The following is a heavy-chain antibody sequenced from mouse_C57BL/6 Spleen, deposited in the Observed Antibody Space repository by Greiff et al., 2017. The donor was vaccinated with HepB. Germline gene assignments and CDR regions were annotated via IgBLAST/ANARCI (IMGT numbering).Heavy chain of an antibody. J-gene: IGHJ2*01. D-gene: IGHD3-2*02. Sequence: VQLQQSGPGLVKPSQSLSLTCSVTGYSITSGYYWNWIRQFPGNKLEWMGYISYDGSNNYNPSLKNRISITRDTSKNQFFLKLNSVTTEDTATYYCARETAQATDYFDYWGQGTTLTVSS. CDR3: ARETAQATDYFDY. CDR1: GYSITSGYY. V-gene: IGHV3-6*01. CDR2: ISYDGSN.